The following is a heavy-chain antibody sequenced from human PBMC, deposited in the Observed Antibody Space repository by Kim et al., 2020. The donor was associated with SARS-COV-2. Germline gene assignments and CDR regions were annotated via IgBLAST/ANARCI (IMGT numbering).Heavy chain of an antibody. CDR3: AKIFGIWLIGNPRYY. V-gene: IGHV3-23*01. CDR2: ISASGSTS. Sequence: GGSLRLSCVASGFAFSTYAMSWVRQAPGKGREWVSGISASGSTSYYAEYVRGRFTISINNLKDTIHLLMDSLRVEETAIHYSAKIFGIWLIGNPRYY. D-gene: IGHD3-3*02. J-gene: IGHJ6*01. CDR1: GFAFSTYA.